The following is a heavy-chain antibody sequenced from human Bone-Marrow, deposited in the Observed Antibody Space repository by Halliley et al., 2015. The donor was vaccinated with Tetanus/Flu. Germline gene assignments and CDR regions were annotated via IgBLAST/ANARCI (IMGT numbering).Heavy chain of an antibody. J-gene: IGHJ2*01. V-gene: IGHV4-4*02. CDR2: YHRGSP. Sequence: YHRGSPNYNPSLKSRVPISVDKSRNQFSLKLTSGTAADTAVYYCARDREFCSGGTCYISWYFDVWGRGTLVTVSS. D-gene: IGHD2-15*01. CDR3: ARDREFCSGGTCYISWYFDV.